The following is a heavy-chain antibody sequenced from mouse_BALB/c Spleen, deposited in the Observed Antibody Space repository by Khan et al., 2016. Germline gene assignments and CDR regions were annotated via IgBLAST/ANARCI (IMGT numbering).Heavy chain of an antibody. J-gene: IGHJ1*01. CDR2: ISYSGGA. CDR1: GDSITSGY. Sequence: EVQLQESGPSLVKPSQTLSLTCYVTGDSITSGYWNWIRKFPGNKLDYMGYISYSGGAYYNTYIKSRISITRDTSKNQYYLQLNPVTTEDTATYYCARYRGDWYFDFWGAGTTVTFSS. CDR3: ARYRGDWYFDF. V-gene: IGHV3-8*02.